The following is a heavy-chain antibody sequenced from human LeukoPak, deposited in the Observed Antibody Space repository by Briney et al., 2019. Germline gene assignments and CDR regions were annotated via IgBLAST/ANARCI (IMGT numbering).Heavy chain of an antibody. D-gene: IGHD1-26*01. Sequence: ASVKVSCKASGYTFTGYYMHWARQAPGQGLEWMGWINPNSGGTNYAQKFQGRVTMTRDTSISTAYMELSRLRSDDTAVYYCARSLYSGNYYRFGYWGQGTLVTVSS. J-gene: IGHJ4*02. V-gene: IGHV1-2*02. CDR1: GYTFTGYY. CDR3: ARSLYSGNYYRFGY. CDR2: INPNSGGT.